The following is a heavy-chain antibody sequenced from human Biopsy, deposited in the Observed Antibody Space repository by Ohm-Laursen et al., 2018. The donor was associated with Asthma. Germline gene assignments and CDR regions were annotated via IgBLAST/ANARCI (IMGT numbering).Heavy chain of an antibody. J-gene: IGHJ4*02. CDR1: GFTFGDYW. CDR3: ARGDSSNWSHYYFDY. V-gene: IGHV3-7*01. Sequence: SLRLSCTASGFTFGDYWMSWVRQVPGKGLEWVANIKHDGTEKNHVDSLKGRFTISRDNSKNTLYLQMSSLRAGDTAVYYCARGDSSNWSHYYFDYWGQGTLVTVSS. D-gene: IGHD3-22*01. CDR2: IKHDGTEK.